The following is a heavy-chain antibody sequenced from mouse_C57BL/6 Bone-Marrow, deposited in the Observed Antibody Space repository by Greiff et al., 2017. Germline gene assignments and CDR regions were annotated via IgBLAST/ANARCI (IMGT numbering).Heavy chain of an antibody. CDR3: ALDGYYSDY. CDR1: GYSFTGYY. V-gene: IGHV1-42*01. J-gene: IGHJ2*01. D-gene: IGHD2-3*01. CDR2: INPSTGGT. Sequence: VQLQQSGPELVKPGASVKISCKASGYSFTGYYMNWVKQSPEKSLEWIGEINPSTGGTTYNQKFKAKATLTVDKSSSTAYMQLKSLTSEDSAVYYCALDGYYSDYWGQGTTLTVSS.